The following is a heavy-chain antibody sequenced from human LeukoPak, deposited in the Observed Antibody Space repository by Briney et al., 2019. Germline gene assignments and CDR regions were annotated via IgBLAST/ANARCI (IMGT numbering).Heavy chain of an antibody. CDR2: INEDGSEQ. J-gene: IGHJ4*02. CDR3: ASRESSMTRSH. D-gene: IGHD2/OR15-2a*01. V-gene: IGHV3-7*01. Sequence: PGGSLRLSCVASGFIFSDYWMNWVRQVPGKGLEWVANINEDGSEQDYVDSVRGRFTISRDNAKNSLYLQMNSLRDEDTAVYYCASRESSMTRSHWGQGTLVTVSS. CDR1: GFIFSDYW.